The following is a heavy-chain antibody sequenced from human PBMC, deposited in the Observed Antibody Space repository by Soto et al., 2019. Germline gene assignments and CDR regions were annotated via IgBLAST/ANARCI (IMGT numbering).Heavy chain of an antibody. CDR2: IYWDDDK. D-gene: IGHD3-9*01. V-gene: IGHV2-5*02. J-gene: IGHJ4*02. CDR3: AHVFDPYYFDY. CDR1: GFSLSTSGVG. Sequence: QITLKESGPTLVKPTQTLTLTCTFSGFSLSTSGVGVGWIRQPPGKALEWLALIYWDDDKRYSPSLKSRLTITKDTSKNPVVLTMTNMDPVDTATYYGAHVFDPYYFDYWGQGSLVTVSS.